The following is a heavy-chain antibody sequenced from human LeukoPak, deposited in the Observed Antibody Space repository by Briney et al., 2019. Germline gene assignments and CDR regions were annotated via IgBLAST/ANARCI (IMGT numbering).Heavy chain of an antibody. CDR2: IYYSGST. CDR3: ARVGYYGDFPPFDP. D-gene: IGHD4-17*01. CDR1: GDSISSSSYY. Sequence: SETLSLTCTVSGDSISSSSYYWGWIRQPPGQGLEWIGSIYYSGSTYYIPSLKSRVTISVDTSKNHFSLKLSSVTAADTAVYYCARVGYYGDFPPFDPWGQGTLVTVSS. V-gene: IGHV4-39*07. J-gene: IGHJ5*02.